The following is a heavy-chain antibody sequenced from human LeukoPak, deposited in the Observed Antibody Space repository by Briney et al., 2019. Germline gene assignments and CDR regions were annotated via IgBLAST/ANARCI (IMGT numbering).Heavy chain of an antibody. CDR2: IYTSGST. CDR1: GGSIKSYY. V-gene: IGHV4-4*07. Sequence: SETLSLTCTVSGGSIKSYYWSWIRQPAGKGLEWIRRIYTSGSTNYDPSLKSRVTMSVDTSKNQFSLKLSAVTAADTAVYYCARMYSGTYGGIDYWGQGTLVTVSS. J-gene: IGHJ4*02. D-gene: IGHD1-26*01. CDR3: ARMYSGTYGGIDY.